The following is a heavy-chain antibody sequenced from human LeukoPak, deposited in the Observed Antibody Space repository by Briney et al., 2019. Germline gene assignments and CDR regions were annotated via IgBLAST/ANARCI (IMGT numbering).Heavy chain of an antibody. D-gene: IGHD6-19*01. J-gene: IGHJ4*02. CDR3: TRGARTGGWTSGLDH. V-gene: IGHV3-48*03. CDR1: GFIFSSYE. CDR2: ISSSGSTI. Sequence: GGSLRLSCAASGFIFSSYEMNWVRQAPGKGLEWISYISSSGSTIYYADSVKGRSTIFRDNANNSLYLQMNSLRAEDTAVYYCTRGARTGGWTSGLDHWGQGTLVSVSS.